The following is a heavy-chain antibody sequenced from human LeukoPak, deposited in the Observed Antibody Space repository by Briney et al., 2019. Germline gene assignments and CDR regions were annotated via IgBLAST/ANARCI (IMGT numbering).Heavy chain of an antibody. V-gene: IGHV1-18*01. J-gene: IGHJ6*03. CDR1: GYSFSTYG. D-gene: IGHD2-15*01. CDR2: ISGYNGNT. Sequence: ASVKVSCKASGYSFSTYGISWVRQAPGQGLEWMGWISGYNGNTNYAQKLQGRVTMTTDTSTSTAYMELRSLRSDDTAVYYCARGRYCSGDNCHNIYYYYMDVWGKGTTVTIS. CDR3: ARGRYCSGDNCHNIYYYYMDV.